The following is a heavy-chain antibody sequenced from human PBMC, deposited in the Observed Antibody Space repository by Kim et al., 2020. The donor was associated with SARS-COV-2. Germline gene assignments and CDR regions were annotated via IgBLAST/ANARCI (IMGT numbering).Heavy chain of an antibody. Sequence: SVKVSCKASGGTFSSYAISWVRQAPGQGLEWMGGIIPIFGTANYAQKFQGRVTITADESTSTAYMELSSLRSEDTAVYYCARVRQQLLKALAVWGQGTTVTVSS. CDR3: ARVRQQLLKALAV. CDR2: IIPIFGTA. D-gene: IGHD6-13*01. J-gene: IGHJ6*02. CDR1: GGTFSSYA. V-gene: IGHV1-69*13.